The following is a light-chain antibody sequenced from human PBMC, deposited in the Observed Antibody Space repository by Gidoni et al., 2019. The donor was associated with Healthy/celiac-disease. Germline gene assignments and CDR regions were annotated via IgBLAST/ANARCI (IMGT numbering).Light chain of an antibody. V-gene: IGKV1-33*01. J-gene: IGKJ4*01. CDR3: QQYDNLPPLT. CDR2: DAS. Sequence: DIQMTQSPSSLSASVGDRVTITCQASQDISNYLNWYQQKPGKAPKLLIYDASHLETGVPSRFSGSGSATDFTFTISSLQPEDIATYYCQQYDNLPPLTFGGGTKVEIK. CDR1: QDISNY.